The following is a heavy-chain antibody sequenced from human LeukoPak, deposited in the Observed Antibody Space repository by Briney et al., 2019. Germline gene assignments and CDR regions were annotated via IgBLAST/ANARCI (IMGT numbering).Heavy chain of an antibody. CDR3: ARVGGAAALYYFDY. CDR2: IWYDGSSK. V-gene: IGHV3-33*01. Sequence: GGSLRLSCAASGFTFSSYGMHWVRQAPGKGLEWVAVIWYDGSSKYYADSVKGRFTISRDNSKNTLYLQMNSLRAEDTAVYYCARVGGAAALYYFDYWGQGTLVTVSS. J-gene: IGHJ4*02. CDR1: GFTFSSYG. D-gene: IGHD6-13*01.